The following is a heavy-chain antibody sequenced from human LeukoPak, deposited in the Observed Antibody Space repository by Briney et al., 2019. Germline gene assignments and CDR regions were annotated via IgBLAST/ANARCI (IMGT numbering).Heavy chain of an antibody. D-gene: IGHD1-26*01. Sequence: PSETLSLTCTVSGGSISTGSYYWAWIRQPPGKGLEWLGSIYYSGSTYYNPSLKSRVTISVDTSKNQFSLKLSSVTAADTAIYYCARVYWGDSYYFDNWGQGTLVTVSS. CDR1: GGSISTGSYY. J-gene: IGHJ4*02. CDR3: ARVYWGDSYYFDN. CDR2: IYYSGST. V-gene: IGHV4-39*01.